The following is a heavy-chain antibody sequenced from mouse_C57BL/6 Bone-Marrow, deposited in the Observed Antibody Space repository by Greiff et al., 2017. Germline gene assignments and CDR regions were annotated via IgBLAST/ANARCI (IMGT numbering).Heavy chain of an antibody. D-gene: IGHD4-1*01. Sequence: EVHLVESGGGLVKPGGSLKLSCAASGFTFSSYAMSWVRQTPEKRLEWVATISDGGSYTYYPDNVKGRFTISRDNAKNNLYLQMSHLKSEDTAMYYWARDPTGRWYFDVWGTGTTVTVSS. V-gene: IGHV5-4*01. CDR2: ISDGGSYT. CDR1: GFTFSSYA. J-gene: IGHJ1*03. CDR3: ARDPTGRWYFDV.